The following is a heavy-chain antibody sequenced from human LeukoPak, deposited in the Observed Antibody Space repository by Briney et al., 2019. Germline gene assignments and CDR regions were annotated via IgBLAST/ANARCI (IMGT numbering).Heavy chain of an antibody. CDR1: GYSISSGYY. D-gene: IGHD4-11*01. J-gene: IGHJ4*02. CDR3: AREHTVTLD. CDR2: INHSGSP. V-gene: IGHV4-38-2*02. Sequence: SETLSLTCTVSGYSISSGYYWGWIRQPPGKGLEWIGTINHSGSPNYNPSLKSRVTISVDTSKNQFSLKLSSVTAADTAVYYCAREHTVTLDWGQGTLVTVSS.